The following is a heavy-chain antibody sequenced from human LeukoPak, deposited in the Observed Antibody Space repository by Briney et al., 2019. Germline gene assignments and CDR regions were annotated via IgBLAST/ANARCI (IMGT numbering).Heavy chain of an antibody. CDR1: GGSISSSSYY. Sequence: PSETLSLTCTVSGGSISSSSYYWSWIRQPPGKGLEWIGYIYYSGSTNYNPSLKSRVTISVDTSKSQFSLKLSSVTAADTAVYYCARDSWSIVGATEAFDIWGQGTMVTVSS. D-gene: IGHD1-26*01. V-gene: IGHV4-61*01. CDR3: ARDSWSIVGATEAFDI. J-gene: IGHJ3*02. CDR2: IYYSGST.